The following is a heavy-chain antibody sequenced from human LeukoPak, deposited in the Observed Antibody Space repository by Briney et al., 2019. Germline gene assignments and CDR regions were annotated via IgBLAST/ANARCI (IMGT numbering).Heavy chain of an antibody. CDR3: ARGPPSRLRGYYGSGSYGYYYGMDV. Sequence: SETLSLTCAVYGGSFSGYYWSWIRQPPGKGLEWIGEINHSGSTNYNPSLKSRVTISVDTSKNQFSLKLSSVTAADTAVYYCARGPPSRLRGYYGSGSYGYYYGMDVWGKGTTVTVSS. J-gene: IGHJ6*04. D-gene: IGHD3-10*01. V-gene: IGHV4-34*01. CDR2: INHSGST. CDR1: GGSFSGYY.